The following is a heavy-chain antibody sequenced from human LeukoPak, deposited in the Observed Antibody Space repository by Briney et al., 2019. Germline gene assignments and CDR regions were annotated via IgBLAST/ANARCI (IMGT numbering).Heavy chain of an antibody. Sequence: GGSLRLSCAASGFAFSSYSMNWVRQTPGKGLEWVSSTSSSSNSIYYADSVKGRFTISRDNAKNSLYLQMNSLRAEDTAVYYCARLFMVRGVLNSDYWGQGTLVTVSS. CDR2: TSSSSNSI. J-gene: IGHJ4*02. CDR1: GFAFSSYS. CDR3: ARLFMVRGVLNSDY. D-gene: IGHD3-10*01. V-gene: IGHV3-21*01.